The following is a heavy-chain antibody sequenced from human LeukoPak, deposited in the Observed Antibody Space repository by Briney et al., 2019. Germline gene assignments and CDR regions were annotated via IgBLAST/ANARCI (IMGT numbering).Heavy chain of an antibody. CDR2: IHYTGST. V-gene: IGHV4-59*01. D-gene: IGHD3-10*01. Sequence: SETLSLTCSVSGGSISSYYWSWIRQSPGKGLECIGYIHYTGSTNYNPSLKSRVTISVETSKNQFSLKLKSVTAADTAVYYCARGGYYGSGNDFRFDPWGQGTLVTVSS. J-gene: IGHJ5*02. CDR1: GGSISSYY. CDR3: ARGGYYGSGNDFRFDP.